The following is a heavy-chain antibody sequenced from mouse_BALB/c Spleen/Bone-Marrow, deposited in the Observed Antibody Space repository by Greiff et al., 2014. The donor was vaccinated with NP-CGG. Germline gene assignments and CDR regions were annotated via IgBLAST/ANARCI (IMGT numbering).Heavy chain of an antibody. CDR3: ARGDDYLYYAMDY. CDR2: IDPYNGGN. D-gene: IGHD2-4*01. Sequence: EVQRVESGPELVKPGASVKVSCKTSGYSFTDYNMYWVKQSHGKSLEWIGYIDPYNGGNTYNQKFKGKATLTVDKSSSTTFMHLNSLTSEDSAVYYCARGDDYLYYAMDYWGQGTSVTVSS. V-gene: IGHV1S135*01. CDR1: GYSFTDYN. J-gene: IGHJ4*01.